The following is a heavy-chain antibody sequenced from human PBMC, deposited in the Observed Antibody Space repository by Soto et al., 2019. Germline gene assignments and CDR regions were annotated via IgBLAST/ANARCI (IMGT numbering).Heavy chain of an antibody. V-gene: IGHV3-30-3*01. CDR1: GFTFSSYA. CDR2: ISYDGSNK. CDR3: ARERHRRSPDMDV. J-gene: IGHJ6*02. Sequence: GGSLRLSCAASGFTFSSYAMHWVRQAPGKGLEWVAVISYDGSNKYYADSVKGRFTISRDNSKNTLYLQMNSLRAEDTAVYYCARERHRRSPDMDVWGQGTTVTVSS.